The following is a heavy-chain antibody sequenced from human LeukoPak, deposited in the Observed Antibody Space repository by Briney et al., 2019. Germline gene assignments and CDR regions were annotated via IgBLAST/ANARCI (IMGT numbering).Heavy chain of an antibody. CDR1: GGSISSGSYY. CDR3: AAYDFWSGNWPFDY. J-gene: IGHJ4*02. CDR2: INHSGST. Sequence: SETLSLTCTVSGGSISSGSYYWSWIRQPPGKGLEWIGEINHSGSTNYNPSLKSRVTISVDTSKNQFSLKLSSVTAADTAVYYCAAYDFWSGNWPFDYWGQGTLVTVSS. D-gene: IGHD3-3*01. V-gene: IGHV4-39*07.